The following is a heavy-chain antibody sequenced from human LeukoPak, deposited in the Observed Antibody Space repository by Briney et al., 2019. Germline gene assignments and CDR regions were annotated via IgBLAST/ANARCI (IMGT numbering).Heavy chain of an antibody. D-gene: IGHD1-26*01. CDR1: GGSISSGGYY. Sequence: PSQTLSLTCTVSGGSISSGGYYWSWIRQHPGKGLEWIGYIYYSGSTYYNPSLKSRVTISVDTSKNQFSLKLSSVTAADTAVYYCARRRSGSFTRGYYFDYWGQGTLVTVSS. V-gene: IGHV4-31*03. J-gene: IGHJ4*02. CDR3: ARRRSGSFTRGYYFDY. CDR2: IYYSGST.